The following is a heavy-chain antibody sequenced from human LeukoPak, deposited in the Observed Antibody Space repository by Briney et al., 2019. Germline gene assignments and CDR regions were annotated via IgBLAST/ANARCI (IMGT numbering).Heavy chain of an antibody. CDR1: VVSLNGYH. CDR2: VDSSGNT. V-gene: IGHV4-4*07. J-gene: IGHJ3*01. D-gene: IGHD1-26*01. Sequence: PSETLSLTCSVSVVSLNGYHWSWLRQSAGNRLEWIGHVDSSGNTNYNPSLESRVTMSVDTSKKQFSLKLTSVTAADMAVYFCARQFLVGSTFHAFDLWGQGTRVTVSS. CDR3: ARQFLVGSTFHAFDL.